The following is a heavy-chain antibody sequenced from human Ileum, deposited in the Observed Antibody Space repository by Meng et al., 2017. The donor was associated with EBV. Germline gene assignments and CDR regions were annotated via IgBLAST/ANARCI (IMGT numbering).Heavy chain of an antibody. CDR2: IYYRGNT. CDR1: GGPITTGNFY. Sequence: QLQRQEPGPVLVEPSETLSLTCTASGGPITTGNFYWGWIRQSPGKPLECIGTIYYRGNTFYNPSLKSRLTISIDTSKNEFSLTLRSVTAADTALYYCASAYDYGDYEAFAYWGLGSLVTVSS. J-gene: IGHJ4*02. V-gene: IGHV4-39*07. D-gene: IGHD4-17*01. CDR3: ASAYDYGDYEAFAY.